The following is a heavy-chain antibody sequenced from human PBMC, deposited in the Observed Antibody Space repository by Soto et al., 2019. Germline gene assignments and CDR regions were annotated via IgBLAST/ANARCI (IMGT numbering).Heavy chain of an antibody. CDR2: IYPGDSDT. Sequence: GESLNISCKASGYSVATYLIGWVRQMPEKGLEWMAIIYPGDSDTRYSPSFQGQVTISADKSISTAYLQWNSLKASDTAMYYCARQVSTGGHYWGQGTLVTVSS. D-gene: IGHD2-8*02. CDR3: ARQVSTGGHY. CDR1: GYSVATYL. V-gene: IGHV5-51*01. J-gene: IGHJ4*02.